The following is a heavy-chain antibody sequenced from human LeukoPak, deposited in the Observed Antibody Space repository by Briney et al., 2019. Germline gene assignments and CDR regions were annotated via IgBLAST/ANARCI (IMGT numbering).Heavy chain of an antibody. J-gene: IGHJ5*02. Sequence: TSQTLSLTCTVSGGSISSGDYYWSWIRQPPGKGLEWIGYIYYSGSTHYSPSLKSRVTISVDTSKNQFSLKLSSVTAADTAVYYCARDTGYSGSWFDPWGQGTLVTVSS. CDR1: GGSISSGDYY. CDR2: IYYSGST. V-gene: IGHV4-30-4*01. CDR3: ARDTGYSGSWFDP. D-gene: IGHD5-12*01.